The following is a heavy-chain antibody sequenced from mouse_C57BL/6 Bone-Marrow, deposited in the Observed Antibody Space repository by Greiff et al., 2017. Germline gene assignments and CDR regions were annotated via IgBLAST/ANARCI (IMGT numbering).Heavy chain of an antibody. CDR1: GYAFSSYW. V-gene: IGHV1-80*01. D-gene: IGHD2-1*01. Sequence: VKLVESGAELVKPGASVKISCKASGYAFSSYWMNWVKQRPGQGLEWIGQIYPGDGDTNYNGKFKGKATLTADKSSSTAYMQLSSLTSEDSAVYFCARRHYYALFAYWGQGTLVTVSA. CDR2: IYPGDGDT. CDR3: ARRHYYALFAY. J-gene: IGHJ3*01.